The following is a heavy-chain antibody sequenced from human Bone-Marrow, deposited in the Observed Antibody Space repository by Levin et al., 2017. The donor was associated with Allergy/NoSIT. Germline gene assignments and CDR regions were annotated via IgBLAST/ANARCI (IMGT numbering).Heavy chain of an antibody. CDR1: GFTCRHYT. CDR2: ITSSGDGT. Sequence: GESLKISCAASGFTCRHYTMNWVRQAPGKGLEWVSCITSSGDGTYYADSVKGRFTISRDNAKNSLYLQLNRLRDEDTAMYYCARAPARGYYDSSGYSGDHWGQGTLVTVSS. J-gene: IGHJ4*02. CDR3: ARAPARGYYDSSGYSGDH. D-gene: IGHD3-22*01. V-gene: IGHV3-48*02.